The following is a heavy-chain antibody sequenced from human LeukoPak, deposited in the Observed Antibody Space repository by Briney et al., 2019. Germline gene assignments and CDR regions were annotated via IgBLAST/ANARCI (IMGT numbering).Heavy chain of an antibody. CDR1: GFTFSAYW. CDR2: VKYDGSTT. V-gene: IGHV3-74*01. CDR3: ARDLDWLLFDY. D-gene: IGHD3-9*01. J-gene: IGHJ4*02. Sequence: PGGSLILSCAASGFTFSAYWMHWVRQAPGKGLVWVSRVKYDGSTTTYADSVKGRFTISRDNAKNILYLQMNSLRVGDTAVYYCARDLDWLLFDYWGQGTLVTVSS.